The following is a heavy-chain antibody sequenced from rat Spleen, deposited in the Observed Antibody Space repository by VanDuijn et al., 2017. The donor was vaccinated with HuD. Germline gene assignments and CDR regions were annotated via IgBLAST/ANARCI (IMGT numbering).Heavy chain of an antibody. V-gene: IGHV2S30*01. Sequence: QVQLKESGPGLVQPSQTLSLTCTVSGFSLTGNNIHWIRQPPGKGLEWVGRMRFDGDTYYNSTLKSRLSISRDTSKNQVFLKMNSLQTDDTAIYYCTRSLYSSPLFDYWGQGVMVTVSS. CDR2: MRFDGDT. CDR1: GFSLTGNN. CDR3: TRSLYSSPLFDY. J-gene: IGHJ2*01. D-gene: IGHD1-2*01.